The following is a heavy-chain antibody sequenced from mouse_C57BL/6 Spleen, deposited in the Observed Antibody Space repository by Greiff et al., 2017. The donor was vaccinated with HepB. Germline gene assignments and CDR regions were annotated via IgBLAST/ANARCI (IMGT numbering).Heavy chain of an antibody. D-gene: IGHD1-1*01. CDR1: GYTFTSYT. CDR2: INPSSGYT. J-gene: IGHJ2*01. CDR3: ASNYGSSYLYYFGY. Sequence: VQLQESGAELARPGASVKMSCKASGYTFTSYTMHWVKQRPGQGLEWIGYINPSSGYTKYNQKFKDKATLTADKSSSTAYMQLSSLTSEDSAVYYCASNYGSSYLYYFGYWGQGTTLTVSS. V-gene: IGHV1-4*01.